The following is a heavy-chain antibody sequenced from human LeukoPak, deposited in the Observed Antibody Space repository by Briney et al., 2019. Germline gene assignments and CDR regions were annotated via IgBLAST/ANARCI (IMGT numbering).Heavy chain of an antibody. J-gene: IGHJ4*02. CDR2: ISGSGGST. CDR1: GFTFSSYA. V-gene: IGHV3-23*01. CDR3: AKGDVDIVATIIDY. Sequence: GGSLRLSCAASGFTFSSYAMSWVRQAPGKGLEWVSAISGSGGSTYYADSVKGRFTISRDNSKNTLYLQRNSLRSEDTAVYYCAKGDVDIVATIIDYWGQGTLVTVSS. D-gene: IGHD5-12*01.